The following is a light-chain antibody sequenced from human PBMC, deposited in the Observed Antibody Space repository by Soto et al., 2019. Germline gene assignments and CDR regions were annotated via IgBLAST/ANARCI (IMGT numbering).Light chain of an antibody. Sequence: QSVLTQPPSVSGAPGQRVTISCTGSSSNIGAGYDVHWYQQIPGTVPKLLIYGNSKRPSGVPDRFSGSKSGTSASLAITGLQADDEAHYYCHGYDTSLSGSVLFGGGTKLTV. V-gene: IGLV1-40*01. CDR2: GNS. J-gene: IGLJ2*01. CDR3: HGYDTSLSGSVL. CDR1: SSNIGAGYD.